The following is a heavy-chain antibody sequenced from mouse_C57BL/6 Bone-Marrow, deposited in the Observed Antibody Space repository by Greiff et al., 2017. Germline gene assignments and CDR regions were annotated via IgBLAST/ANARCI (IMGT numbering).Heavy chain of an antibody. CDR2: ISSGGSYT. J-gene: IGHJ2*01. V-gene: IGHV5-6*01. Sequence: VQLVESGGDLVKPGGSLKLSCAASGFTFSSYGMSWVRQTPDKRLEWVATISSGGSYTYYPDSVKGRFTISRYNAKNTLYLQMSSLKSEDTAMYYCATLYYYGSSPFSFDYWGQGTTLTVAS. D-gene: IGHD1-1*01. CDR3: ATLYYYGSSPFSFDY. CDR1: GFTFSSYG.